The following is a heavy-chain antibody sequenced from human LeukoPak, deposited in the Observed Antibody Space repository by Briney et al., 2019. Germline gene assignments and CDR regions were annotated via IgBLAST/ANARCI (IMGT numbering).Heavy chain of an antibody. Sequence: SETLSLTCTVSGASISAFHRTWFRQPAGKGLEWIGLIYSSGSTLFNPSLKSRVAMSVDLTKNQLSLKLTSVTAADTAMYYCARKDGDYWGRGTLVTVSS. J-gene: IGHJ4*02. CDR3: ARKDGDY. CDR1: GASISAFH. V-gene: IGHV4-4*07. CDR2: IYSSGST.